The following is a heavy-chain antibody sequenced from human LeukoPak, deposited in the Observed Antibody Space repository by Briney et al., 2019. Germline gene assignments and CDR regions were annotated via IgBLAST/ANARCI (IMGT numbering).Heavy chain of an antibody. J-gene: IGHJ4*02. CDR2: INHSGST. CDR1: GGSFSGYY. V-gene: IGHV4-34*01. Sequence: SETLSLTCAVYGGSFSGYYWSWIRQPPGKGLEWIGEINHSGSTNYNPSLKSRVTISVDTSKNQFSLKLSSVTAADTAVYYYARGRRGYSSSWYLNYWGQGTLVTVSS. D-gene: IGHD6-13*01. CDR3: ARGRRGYSSSWYLNY.